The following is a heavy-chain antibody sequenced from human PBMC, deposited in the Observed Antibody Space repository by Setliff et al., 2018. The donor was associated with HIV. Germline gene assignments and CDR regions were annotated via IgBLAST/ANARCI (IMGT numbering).Heavy chain of an antibody. CDR2: ISGDNARTSTTMGTGGVT. CDR1: AFNSRMQT. CDR3: ARDNDYGVPSDAFDI. D-gene: IGHD3-10*01. V-gene: IGHV3-21*01. Sequence: GGSLRLSCRGSAFNSRMQTMNWVRQAPGKGLEWVSTISGDNARTSTTMGTGGVTYYADTLEGLFTISRDNAKDSLELQMSSLRAEDTAVYYCARDNDYGVPSDAFDIWGQGTMVTVSS. J-gene: IGHJ3*02.